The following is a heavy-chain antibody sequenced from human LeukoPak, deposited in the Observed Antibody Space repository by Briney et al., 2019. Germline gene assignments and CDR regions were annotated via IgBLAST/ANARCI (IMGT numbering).Heavy chain of an antibody. CDR3: ARGMYYYDSSGTDY. Sequence: GGSLRLSCAASGFTFSSYSMNWVRQAPGKWLEWVSSISSSSSYIYYADSVKGRFTISRDNAKNSLYLQMNSLRAEDTAVYYCARGMYYYDSSGTDYWGQGTLVTVSS. J-gene: IGHJ4*02. V-gene: IGHV3-21*01. D-gene: IGHD3-22*01. CDR2: ISSSSSYI. CDR1: GFTFSSYS.